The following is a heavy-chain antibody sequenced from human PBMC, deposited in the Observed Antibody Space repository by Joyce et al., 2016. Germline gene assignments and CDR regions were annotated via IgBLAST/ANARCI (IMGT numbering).Heavy chain of an antibody. V-gene: IGHV3-53*01. CDR2: IYSGTDST. CDR1: GFTVSSDF. J-gene: IGHJ6*04. Sequence: VQVVESGGGLIQPGGSLRLSCAVSGFTVSSDFMMWVRQAPGKGLECVSTIYSGTDSTHYAASVEGRFTISRDNSKNTLSLQMNTLRGEDTARYYCATRGAWGKGTTVTVSS. CDR3: ATRGA.